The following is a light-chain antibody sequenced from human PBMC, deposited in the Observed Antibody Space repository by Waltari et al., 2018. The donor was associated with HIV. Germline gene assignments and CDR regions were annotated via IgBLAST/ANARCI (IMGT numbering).Light chain of an antibody. V-gene: IGKV3-15*01. J-gene: IGKJ5*01. Sequence: EIVMTQSPATLSVSPGDRATLSCRASQSVSSNLAWYQHKPGQAPRLLIYGASTRATGIPARFSGSGSGTDFTLTISSLQSEDFAVYYCQQYDVWPPLTFGQGTRLEIK. CDR3: QQYDVWPPLT. CDR2: GAS. CDR1: QSVSSN.